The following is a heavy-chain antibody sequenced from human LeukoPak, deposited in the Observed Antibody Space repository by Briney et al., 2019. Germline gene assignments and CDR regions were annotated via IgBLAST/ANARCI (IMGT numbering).Heavy chain of an antibody. V-gene: IGHV3-30*18. CDR2: ISYDGSNK. CDR3: ANLAVAGTSDFDY. Sequence: PGTSLRLSCAASGFTFSGYDMHWVRQAPGKGLEWVAVISYDGSNKYYADSVKGLFTISRDNSMDTLYLQTNSLRAEDTAVYYCANLAVAGTSDFDYWGQGTLVTVSS. CDR1: GFTFSGYD. J-gene: IGHJ4*02. D-gene: IGHD6-19*01.